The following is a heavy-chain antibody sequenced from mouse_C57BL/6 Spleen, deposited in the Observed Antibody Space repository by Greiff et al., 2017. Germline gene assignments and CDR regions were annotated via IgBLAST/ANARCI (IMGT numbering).Heavy chain of an antibody. CDR2: IRLKSDNYAT. Sequence: EVQLQQSGGGLVQPGGSMKLSCVASGFTFSNYWMNWVRQSPEKGLEWVAQIRLKSDNYATHYAESVKGRFTISRDDSKSRVYLQMNNLKAEDTGIYYCTVYYYGSACAYWGQGTLVTASA. V-gene: IGHV6-3*01. J-gene: IGHJ3*01. CDR3: TVYYYGSACAY. CDR1: GFTFSNYW. D-gene: IGHD1-1*01.